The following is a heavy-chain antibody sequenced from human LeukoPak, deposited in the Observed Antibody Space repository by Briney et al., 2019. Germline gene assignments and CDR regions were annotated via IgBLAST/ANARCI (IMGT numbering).Heavy chain of an antibody. CDR2: ISSSSSTI. J-gene: IGHJ4*02. D-gene: IGHD3-3*01. Sequence: AGGSLRLSCAASGFTFDDYAMHWVRQAPGKGLEWVSYISSSSSTIYYADSVKGRFTIPRDNAKNSLYLQMNSLRAEDTAVYYCARVTKVDGSYNYWGQGPLVTVSS. CDR3: ARVTKVDGSYNY. V-gene: IGHV3-48*01. CDR1: GFTFDDYA.